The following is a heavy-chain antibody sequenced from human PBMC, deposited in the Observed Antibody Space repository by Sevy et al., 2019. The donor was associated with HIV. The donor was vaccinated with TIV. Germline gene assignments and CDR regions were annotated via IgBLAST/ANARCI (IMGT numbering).Heavy chain of an antibody. CDR2: IIPIFGTT. Sequence: ASVNVSCKASGGTFSNYALSWVRQAPGQGLEWMGGIIPIFGTTNFAQTFQGRVTITADESRSTAYMELSSLKSADTAVYYWAGTPLLSRPATTDVYLDNWGQGTLVTVSS. CDR3: AGTPLLSRPATTDVYLDN. V-gene: IGHV1-69*13. D-gene: IGHD1-26*01. J-gene: IGHJ4*02. CDR1: GGTFSNYA.